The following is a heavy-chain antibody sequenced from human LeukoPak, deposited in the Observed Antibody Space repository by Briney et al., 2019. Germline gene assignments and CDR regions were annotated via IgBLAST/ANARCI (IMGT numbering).Heavy chain of an antibody. J-gene: IGHJ4*02. CDR1: GFTFSSYA. CDR2: IYIDGST. Sequence: GGSLRLSCAASGFTFSSYAMSWVRQAPGKGLEWVSVIYIDGSTDYADSVKGRFTISRHESKNTVYLQMNSLRAEDTAVYYCARSSSSYYYEFDYWGQGTLVTVSS. CDR3: ARSSSSYYYEFDY. V-gene: IGHV3-23*03. D-gene: IGHD3-22*01.